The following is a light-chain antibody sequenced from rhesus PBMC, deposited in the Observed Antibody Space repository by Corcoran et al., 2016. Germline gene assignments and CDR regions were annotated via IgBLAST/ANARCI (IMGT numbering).Light chain of an antibody. Sequence: DIQMTQSPSSLSASVGDKVTITCRASQGISSWLAWYQQKPGKAPKLLIYQASSLQSGVPSRFSGSGSGTDFTLTISSLQPEDFATYYCLQYSSSPWTFGQGTKVEIK. CDR1: QGISSW. V-gene: IGKV1-22*01. CDR2: QAS. J-gene: IGKJ1*01. CDR3: LQYSSSPWT.